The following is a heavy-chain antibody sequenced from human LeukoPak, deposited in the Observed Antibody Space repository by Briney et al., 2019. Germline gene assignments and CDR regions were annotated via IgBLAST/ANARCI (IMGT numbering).Heavy chain of an antibody. CDR1: GGFISSGGYS. J-gene: IGHJ4*02. Sequence: PSETLSLTCAVSGGFISSGGYSWSWIRQPPGKGLEWIGYIYHSGSTYYNPSLKSRVTISVDRSKNQFSLKLRSVTAADTAVYYCARQRHSGYDYWGQGTLVTVSS. CDR3: ARQRHSGYDY. D-gene: IGHD5-12*01. CDR2: IYHSGST. V-gene: IGHV4-30-2*01.